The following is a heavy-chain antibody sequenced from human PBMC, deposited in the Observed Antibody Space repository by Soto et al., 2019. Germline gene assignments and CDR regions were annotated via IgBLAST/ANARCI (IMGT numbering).Heavy chain of an antibody. V-gene: IGHV3-33*01. CDR1: GFTFSSYG. CDR3: ARKSEYSSSSPPDY. CDR2: IWYDGSNK. J-gene: IGHJ4*02. Sequence: SGGSLRLSCAASGFTFSSYGMHWVRQAPGKGLEWVAVIWYDGSNKYYADSVKGRFTISRDNSKNTLYLQMNSLRAEDTAVYYCARKSEYSSSSPPDYWGQGTLVTVSS. D-gene: IGHD6-6*01.